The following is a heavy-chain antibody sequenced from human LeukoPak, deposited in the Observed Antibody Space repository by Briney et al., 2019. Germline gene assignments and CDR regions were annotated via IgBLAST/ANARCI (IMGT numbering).Heavy chain of an antibody. J-gene: IGHJ6*02. Sequence: GASVKVSCKASGYTFTDYYLHWVRQAPGQGLEWMGRFNPNSGGTDYAQMFQGRVTMTRDTSINTAYMELSGLRSDDTAVYYCARGPRYTYGQPSYHYYGMDVWGQGTTVTVSS. D-gene: IGHD5-18*01. V-gene: IGHV1-2*02. CDR1: GYTFTDYY. CDR3: ARGPRYTYGQPSYHYYGMDV. CDR2: FNPNSGGT.